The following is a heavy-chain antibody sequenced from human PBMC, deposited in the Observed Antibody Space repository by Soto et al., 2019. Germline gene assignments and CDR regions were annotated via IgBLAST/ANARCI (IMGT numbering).Heavy chain of an antibody. D-gene: IGHD3-22*01. CDR2: IWYDGSNK. Sequence: GGSLRLSCAASGFTFSSYGMHWVRQAPGKGLEWVAVIWYDGSNKYYADSVKGRSTISRDNSKNTLYLQMNSLRAEDTAVYYCARDIDSTEYYFDYWGQGTLVTLSS. CDR1: GFTFSSYG. J-gene: IGHJ4*02. V-gene: IGHV3-33*01. CDR3: ARDIDSTEYYFDY.